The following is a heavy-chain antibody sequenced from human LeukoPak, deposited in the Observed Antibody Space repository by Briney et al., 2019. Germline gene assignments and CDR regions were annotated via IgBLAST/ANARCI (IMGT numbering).Heavy chain of an antibody. CDR2: ITGSGGET. CDR1: GFTFSSYA. Sequence: GGSLRLSCAASGFTFSSYAMSWVRQAPGKGLEWVSSITGSGGETHYADSVKGRFTISRDNSKNTLYLQMNSLRAEDTAVYYCAKVWTRGYSGYDRDYWGQGTLVTVSS. J-gene: IGHJ4*02. V-gene: IGHV3-23*01. D-gene: IGHD5-12*01. CDR3: AKVWTRGYSGYDRDY.